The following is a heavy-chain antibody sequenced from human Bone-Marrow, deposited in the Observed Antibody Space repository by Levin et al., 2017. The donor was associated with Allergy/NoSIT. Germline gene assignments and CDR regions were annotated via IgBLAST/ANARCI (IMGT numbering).Heavy chain of an antibody. CDR3: GGLCIAAADGSSGWDEMCYYFDY. V-gene: IGHV4-4*02. CDR2: IYHSGST. Sequence: SETLSLTCAVSGGSISSSNWWSWVRQPPGKGLEWIGEIYHSGSTNYNPSLKSRVTISVDKSKNQFSLKLSSVTAADTAVYYCGGLCIAAADGSSGWDEMCYYFDYWGQGTLVTVSS. D-gene: IGHD6-19*01. CDR1: GGSISSSNW. J-gene: IGHJ4*02.